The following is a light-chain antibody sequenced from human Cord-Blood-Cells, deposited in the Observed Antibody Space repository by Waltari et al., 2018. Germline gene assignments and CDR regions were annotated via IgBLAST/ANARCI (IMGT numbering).Light chain of an antibody. CDR3: QQYDSTPLT. CDR1: QSVLYSSNNKNY. CDR2: WAS. J-gene: IGKJ4*01. Sequence: DSVVTQSPDPLAVPLGERGTIDCKSSQSVLYSSNNKNYLAWYQQKPGQPPKLLIYWASTRESGVPDRFSGSGSGTDFTLSISSLQAEDVAVYYCQQYDSTPLTFGGGTKVEIK. V-gene: IGKV4-1*01.